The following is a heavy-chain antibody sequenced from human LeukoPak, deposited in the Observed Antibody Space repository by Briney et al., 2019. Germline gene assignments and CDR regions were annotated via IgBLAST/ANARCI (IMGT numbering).Heavy chain of an antibody. V-gene: IGHV4-39*01. CDR2: IYYSGST. CDR3: PRLQGSGSPPFDY. CDR1: GGSISSRGYY. D-gene: IGHD3-10*01. Sequence: SETLSLTCTVSGGSISSRGYYWSWIRQPPGKGLEWIGSIYYSGSTYYNPSLKSRVTISVDTSKNQFSLKLSSVTAADTAVYYCPRLQGSGSPPFDYRGQGTLVTVSS. J-gene: IGHJ4*02.